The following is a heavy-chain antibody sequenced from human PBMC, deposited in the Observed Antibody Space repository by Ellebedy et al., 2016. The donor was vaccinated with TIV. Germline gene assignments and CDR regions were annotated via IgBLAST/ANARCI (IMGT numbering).Heavy chain of an antibody. V-gene: IGHV1-24*01. CDR3: ATDLLEWFDAFDI. Sequence: AASVKVSCKVSGYTLTELSMHWVRQAPGKGLEWMGGFDPEDGETIYAQKFQGRVTMTEDTSTDTAYMELSSLRSEDTAVYYCATDLLEWFDAFDIWGQGTMVTVSS. D-gene: IGHD3-3*01. CDR1: GYTLTELS. CDR2: FDPEDGET. J-gene: IGHJ3*02.